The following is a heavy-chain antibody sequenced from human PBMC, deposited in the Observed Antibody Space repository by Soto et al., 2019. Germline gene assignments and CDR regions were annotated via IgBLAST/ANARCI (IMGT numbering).Heavy chain of an antibody. Sequence: QVQLVESGGGVVQPGKSLRLSCTASGFTFSTYGMHWVRQAPGMGLEWVTVIWYDGSNKYHGDSLKGRFTISRDNSKNTLYLQMNNLRAEDTAVYYCGRDGALGDTAVVDSWGQGTLVTVSS. CDR3: GRDGALGDTAVVDS. CDR1: GFTFSTYG. CDR2: IWYDGSNK. V-gene: IGHV3-33*01. J-gene: IGHJ4*02. D-gene: IGHD5-18*01.